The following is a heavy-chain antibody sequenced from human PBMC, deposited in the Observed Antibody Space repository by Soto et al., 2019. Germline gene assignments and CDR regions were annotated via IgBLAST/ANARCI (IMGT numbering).Heavy chain of an antibody. CDR2: TYYRSKWFH. Sequence: SQTLSLTCAMSGDSVSSDITSCDWIRQSPSRGLEWLGRTYYRSKWFHDYAASVKSRITINTDTSKNQFSLELNSMTPEETAVYYCERGNALDIWGQGTVLTASS. CDR1: GDSVSSDITS. V-gene: IGHV6-1*01. J-gene: IGHJ3*02. D-gene: IGHD3-10*01. CDR3: ERGNALDI.